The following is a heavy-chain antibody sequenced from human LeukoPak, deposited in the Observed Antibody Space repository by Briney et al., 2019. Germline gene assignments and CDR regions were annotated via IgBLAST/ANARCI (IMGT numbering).Heavy chain of an antibody. V-gene: IGHV3-53*01. J-gene: IGHJ6*02. CDR1: GFTVSSNY. CDR3: ARDRGDYYYYGMDV. D-gene: IGHD3-10*01. CDR2: IYSGGST. Sequence: GGSLRLSCAASGFTVSSNYMSWVRQAPGKGLEWVSVIYSGGSTYYADSVKGRFTIFRDNSKNTLHLQMNSLRAEDTAVYYCARDRGDYYYYGMDVWGQGTTVTVSS.